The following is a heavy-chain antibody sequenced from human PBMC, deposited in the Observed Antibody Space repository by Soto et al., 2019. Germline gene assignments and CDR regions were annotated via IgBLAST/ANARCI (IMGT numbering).Heavy chain of an antibody. CDR2: ISWNSDSI. D-gene: IGHD2-15*01. CDR3: AKDYGYCSGGSCYSSGWFDP. CDR1: GFTFDDYA. J-gene: IGHJ5*02. Sequence: LRLSCAASGFTFDDYAMHWVRQAPGKGLEWVSGISWNSDSIGYADSVKGRFTISRDNAKKSLYLQMNSLRAEDTAVYYCAKDYGYCSGGSCYSSGWFDPWGQGTLVTVSS. V-gene: IGHV3-9*01.